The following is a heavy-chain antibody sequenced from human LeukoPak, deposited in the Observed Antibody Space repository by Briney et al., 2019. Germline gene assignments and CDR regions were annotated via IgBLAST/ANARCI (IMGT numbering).Heavy chain of an antibody. Sequence: SKTLSLTCAVSDDSFSSHYWTWIRQPPGKGLEGIGYISYIGSTNYNPSLKSRVTISIDTSRNQFALRLSSVTAADTAVYYCARDLVTVTKGFDIWGQGTMVSVSS. J-gene: IGHJ3*02. V-gene: IGHV4-59*11. CDR2: ISYIGST. D-gene: IGHD4-17*01. CDR1: DDSFSSHY. CDR3: ARDLVTVTKGFDI.